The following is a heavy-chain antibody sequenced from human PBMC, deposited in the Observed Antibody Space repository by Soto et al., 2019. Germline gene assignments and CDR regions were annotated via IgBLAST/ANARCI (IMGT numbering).Heavy chain of an antibody. CDR3: ASEDGDYVLSPLFDP. Sequence: QVQLVESGGGVVQPGRSLRLSCAASGFTFSSYAMHWVRQAPGKGLEWVAGISYDGSNKYYADSVKGRFTISRDNSKNTLYLRMNSLRAEDTAVYYCASEDGDYVLSPLFDPWGQGTLVTVSS. CDR1: GFTFSSYA. D-gene: IGHD4-17*01. CDR2: ISYDGSNK. J-gene: IGHJ5*02. V-gene: IGHV3-30-3*01.